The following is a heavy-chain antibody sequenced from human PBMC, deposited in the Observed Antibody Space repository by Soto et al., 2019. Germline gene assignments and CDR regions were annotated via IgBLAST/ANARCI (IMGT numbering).Heavy chain of an antibody. CDR2: IYYSGST. V-gene: IGHV4-59*01. D-gene: IGHD3-9*01. Sequence: KPSETLSLTXTVSGGSISSYYWSWIRQPPGKGLEWIGYIYYSGSTNYNPSLKSRVTISVDTSKNQFSLKLSSVTAADTAVYYCARVDILTGYYHFDYWGQGTLVTVSS. CDR3: ARVDILTGYYHFDY. CDR1: GGSISSYY. J-gene: IGHJ4*02.